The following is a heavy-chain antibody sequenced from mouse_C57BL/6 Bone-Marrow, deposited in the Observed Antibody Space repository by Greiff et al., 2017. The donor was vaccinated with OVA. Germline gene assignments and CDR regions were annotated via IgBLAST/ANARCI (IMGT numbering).Heavy chain of an antibody. CDR2: ISDGGSYT. D-gene: IGHD2-3*01. CDR1: GFTFSSYA. Sequence: EVKLMESGGGLVKPGGSLKLSCAASGFTFSSYAMSWVRQTPEKRLEWVATISDGGSYTYYTDNVKGRFTISRDKAENNLYLQLSQLMSVDTAVYYCSRYGDGYYFYWYFDVWGTGTTVTVSS. CDR3: SRYGDGYYFYWYFDV. J-gene: IGHJ1*03. V-gene: IGHV5-4*03.